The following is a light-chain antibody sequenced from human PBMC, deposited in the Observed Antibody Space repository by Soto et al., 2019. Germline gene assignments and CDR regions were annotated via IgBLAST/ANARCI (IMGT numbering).Light chain of an antibody. V-gene: IGLV1-40*01. J-gene: IGLJ1*01. Sequence: VLTHPPSVSGAPGQRVTISCTGSGSNIGAGYDVHWYQHLPGTAPKLLIYSNRNRPSGVPDRFSGYKSGTSASLAITGLQAEDEADYYCQYYESSLSGYVFGTGTKVTVL. CDR2: SNR. CDR3: QYYESSLSGYV. CDR1: GSNIGAGYD.